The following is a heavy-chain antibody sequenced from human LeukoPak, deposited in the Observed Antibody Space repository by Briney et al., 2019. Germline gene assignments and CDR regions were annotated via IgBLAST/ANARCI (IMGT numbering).Heavy chain of an antibody. D-gene: IGHD3-22*01. V-gene: IGHV1-46*01. J-gene: IGHJ3*02. CDR2: INPSGGST. CDR1: GYTFTSYY. Sequence: ASVKVSCKASGYTFTSYYMHWVRQAPGQGLEWMGIINPSGGSTSYAQKFQGRVTMTRDMPTSTVYMELSSLRSEDTAVYYCARDSYYDSSGKTGAFDIWGQGTMVTVSS. CDR3: ARDSYYDSSGKTGAFDI.